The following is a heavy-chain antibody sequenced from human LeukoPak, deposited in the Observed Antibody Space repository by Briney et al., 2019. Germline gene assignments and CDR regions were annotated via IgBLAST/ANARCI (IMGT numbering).Heavy chain of an antibody. CDR2: ISSSSSYI. CDR3: ARETYYYDSSGYTRYFDY. J-gene: IGHJ4*02. V-gene: IGHV3-21*01. CDR1: GFTFSSYS. D-gene: IGHD3-22*01. Sequence: GGSLRLSCAASGFTFSSYSMNWVRQAPGKGLEWASSISSSSSYIYYADSVKGRFTISRDNAKNSLYLQMNSLRAEDTAVYYCARETYYYDSSGYTRYFDYWGQGTLVTVSS.